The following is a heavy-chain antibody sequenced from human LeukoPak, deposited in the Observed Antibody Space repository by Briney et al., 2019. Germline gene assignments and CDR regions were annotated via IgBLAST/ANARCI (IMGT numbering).Heavy chain of an antibody. D-gene: IGHD3-16*02. J-gene: IGHJ4*02. Sequence: GGSLRLSCAASGFTFSTYWMHWVRQAPRKGLVWVSRINSDGSSTSYADSVKGRFTISRDNAKSTLYLQMNSLRAEDTAVYYCARAGTYRFEYWGQGTLVTVSS. V-gene: IGHV3-74*01. CDR1: GFTFSTYW. CDR3: ARAGTYRFEY. CDR2: INSDGSST.